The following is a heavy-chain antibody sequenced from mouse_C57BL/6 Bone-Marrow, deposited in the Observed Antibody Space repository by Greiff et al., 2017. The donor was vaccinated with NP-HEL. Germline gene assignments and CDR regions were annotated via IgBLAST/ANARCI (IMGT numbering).Heavy chain of an antibody. V-gene: IGHV1-54*01. CDR3: ARIDYDYDDWFAY. J-gene: IGHJ3*01. CDR1: GYAFTNYL. D-gene: IGHD2-4*01. CDR2: INPGSGGT. Sequence: VKLQESGAELVRPGTSVKVSCKASGYAFTNYLIEWVKQRPGQGLEWIGVINPGSGGTNYNEKFKGKATLTADKSSSTAYMQLSSLTSEDSAVYFCARIDYDYDDWFAYWGQGTLVTVSA.